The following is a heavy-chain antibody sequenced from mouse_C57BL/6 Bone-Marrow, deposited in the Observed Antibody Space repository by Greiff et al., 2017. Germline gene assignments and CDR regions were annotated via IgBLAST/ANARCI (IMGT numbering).Heavy chain of an antibody. Sequence: QVQLQQPGAELVKPGASVKLSCKASGYTFTSYWMHWVKQRPGQGLEWIGMIHPNSGSTNYNEKFKSKATLTVDKSSSTAYMQLSSLTSEDSAVYYCARRGDYGIRSPWFAYWGQGTLVTVSA. CDR3: ARRGDYGIRSPWFAY. D-gene: IGHD1-1*01. CDR1: GYTFTSYW. CDR2: IHPNSGST. V-gene: IGHV1-64*01. J-gene: IGHJ3*01.